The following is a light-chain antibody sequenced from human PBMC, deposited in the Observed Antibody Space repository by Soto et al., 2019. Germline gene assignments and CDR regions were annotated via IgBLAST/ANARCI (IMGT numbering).Light chain of an antibody. Sequence: DIQMTQSPSTLSASVGDRVTITCRASQSTSTWLAWYQQRPGKTPKLLISEASNLESGVPSRFSGSGSGTEFTLTISSLQPDDFATYYCQQYITCPYAFGQGTKVEIK. CDR1: QSTSTW. CDR3: QQYITCPYA. CDR2: EAS. J-gene: IGKJ1*01. V-gene: IGKV1-5*03.